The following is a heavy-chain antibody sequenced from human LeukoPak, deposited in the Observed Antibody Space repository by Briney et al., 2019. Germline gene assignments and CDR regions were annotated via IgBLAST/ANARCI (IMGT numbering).Heavy chain of an antibody. J-gene: IGHJ5*02. CDR3: ARDGDLGAYL. CDR2: IRNKAYGGTT. D-gene: IGHD3-3*01. V-gene: IGHV3-49*03. Sequence: GGSLRLSCTGSGFIFGDYAMSWFRQAPGKGLEWVGLIRNKAYGGTTEYAASVKGRFSISRDDSKNITYLQMNSLKTEDTGVYYCARDGDLGAYLWGQGTLVTVSS. CDR1: GFIFGDYA.